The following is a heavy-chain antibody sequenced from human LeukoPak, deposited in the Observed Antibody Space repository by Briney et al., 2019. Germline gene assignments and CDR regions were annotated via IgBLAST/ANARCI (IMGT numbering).Heavy chain of an antibody. Sequence: GGSLRLSCAASGFTFSSFAMSWVRQSPGKGLEWVSVISSDGSTYYADSGKGRFTISRDNAKNSLYLQMNSLRAEDTAVYYCARDGPGLGLWLIRRPNWFDPWGQGTLVTVSS. CDR2: ISSDGST. V-gene: IGHV3-23*01. J-gene: IGHJ5*02. CDR1: GFTFSSFA. CDR3: ARDGPGLGLWLIRRPNWFDP. D-gene: IGHD5-18*01.